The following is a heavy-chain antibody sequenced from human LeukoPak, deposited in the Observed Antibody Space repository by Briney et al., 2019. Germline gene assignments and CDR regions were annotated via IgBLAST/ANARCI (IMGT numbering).Heavy chain of an antibody. CDR3: ARGGGSSSWADSFDY. V-gene: IGHV4-31*03. CDR1: GGSISSGGYY. CDR2: IYYSGST. D-gene: IGHD6-13*01. Sequence: SETLPLTCTVSGGSISSGGYYWSWIRQHPGKGLEWIGYIYYSGSTYYNPSLKSRVTISVDTSKNQFSLKLSSVTAADTAVYYCARGGGSSSWADSFDYWGQGTLVTVSS. J-gene: IGHJ4*02.